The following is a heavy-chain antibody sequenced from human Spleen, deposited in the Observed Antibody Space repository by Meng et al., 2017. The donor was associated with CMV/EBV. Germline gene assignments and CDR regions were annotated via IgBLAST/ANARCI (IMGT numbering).Heavy chain of an antibody. Sequence: SETLSLTCTVAGGSISSSSYYWGWIRQPPGKGLEWIGSIYYSGSTNYNPSLKSRVTISMDTSTNQFSLKLSSVSAADTAVYYCARSWGYCSSSSCYPGPPEYWGQGTLVTVSS. D-gene: IGHD2-2*01. J-gene: IGHJ4*02. CDR1: GGSISSSSYY. CDR2: IYYSGST. V-gene: IGHV4-39*07. CDR3: ARSWGYCSSSSCYPGPPEY.